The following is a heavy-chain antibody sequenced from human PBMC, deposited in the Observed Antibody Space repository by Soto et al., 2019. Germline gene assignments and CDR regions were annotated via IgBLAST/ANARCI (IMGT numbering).Heavy chain of an antibody. J-gene: IGHJ2*01. Sequence: QVQLQESGPGLVKPSQTLSLTCTVSGSSISSGGYYWSWIRQHPGKGLEWIGYIYYSGSTYYNPSLKRRVTISVDTSKNQFSLKLSSVTAADTAVYYCARSSSPYYDFSFEYWYFDLWGRGTLVTVSS. CDR2: IYYSGST. CDR1: GSSISSGGYY. V-gene: IGHV4-31*03. D-gene: IGHD3-3*01. CDR3: ARSSSPYYDFSFEYWYFDL.